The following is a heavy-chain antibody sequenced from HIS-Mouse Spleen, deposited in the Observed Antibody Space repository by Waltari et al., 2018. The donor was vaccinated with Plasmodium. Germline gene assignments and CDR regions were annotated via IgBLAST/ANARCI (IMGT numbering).Heavy chain of an antibody. D-gene: IGHD7-27*01. J-gene: IGHJ3*02. Sequence: QVQLVQSGAEGKKPGASVTVYCKASGYTFTGYFMHWVRQAPGQGLEWMGWINPNSGGTNYAQRFQGRVTMTRDTSISTAYMELSRLRSDDTAVYYCARDPKQLGSAFDIWGQGTMVTVSS. CDR2: INPNSGGT. CDR3: ARDPKQLGSAFDI. CDR1: GYTFTGYF. V-gene: IGHV1-2*02.